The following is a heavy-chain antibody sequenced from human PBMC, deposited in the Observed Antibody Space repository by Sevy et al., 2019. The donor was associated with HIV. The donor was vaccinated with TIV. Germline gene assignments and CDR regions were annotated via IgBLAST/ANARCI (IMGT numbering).Heavy chain of an antibody. CDR1: GYSIISGFY. J-gene: IGHJ4*02. CDR2: MYHSGST. CDR3: ARLGIAVAGHFDY. V-gene: IGHV4-38-2*01. D-gene: IGHD6-19*01. Sequence: SETLSLTCAVSGYSIISGFYWGWIRQPPGKGLEWIVLMYHSGSTYYNSSLQSRVTISVDTSKNQFSLELTSVTAADTAVYYCARLGIAVAGHFDYWGQGTLVTVSS.